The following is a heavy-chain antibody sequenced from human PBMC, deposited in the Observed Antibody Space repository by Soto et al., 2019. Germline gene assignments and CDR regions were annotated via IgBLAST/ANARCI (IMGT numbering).Heavy chain of an antibody. Sequence: QVQLVQSGAEVKRPGSSVKVSCESSGDTFNSYVISWVRQAPGQGLEWMGGVIPIIRVTHYAQKFQGRVTSSAVSSTGTAYMELTNLRFDDTAFYFCARESRGAKGADYWGQGTLVTVSS. CDR2: VIPIIRVT. CDR3: ARESRGAKGADY. D-gene: IGHD3-10*01. CDR1: GDTFNSYV. V-gene: IGHV1-69*17. J-gene: IGHJ4*02.